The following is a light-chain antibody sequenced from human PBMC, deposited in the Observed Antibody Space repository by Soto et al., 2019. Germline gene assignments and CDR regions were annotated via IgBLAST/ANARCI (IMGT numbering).Light chain of an antibody. CDR3: QQSYTTPPT. J-gene: IGKJ2*01. Sequence: DIQMTQSPSSLSASVGDRLTITCRASQSISSYLNWYQQKPAQAPKLLIYAVSRLHSGDPSRFSGSGSGTDFTLTISILHSEGVETSDCQQSYTTPPTFGQGTKLEIK. V-gene: IGKV1-39*01. CDR2: AVS. CDR1: QSISSY.